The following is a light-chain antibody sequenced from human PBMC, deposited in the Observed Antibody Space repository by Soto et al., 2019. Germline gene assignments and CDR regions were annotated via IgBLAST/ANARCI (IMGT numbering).Light chain of an antibody. V-gene: IGLV2-11*01. CDR3: CSYAGSYIMI. CDR2: DVT. CDR1: SSDVGSYYY. Sequence: QSVLTQPRSVSGSPGQSVTISCTGVSSDVGSYYYVSWYQQYPGKAPKLIIFDVTARPSGVPNRFSGSKSGNTASLTISGLQADDEADYYCCSYAGSYIMIFGGGTKLTVL. J-gene: IGLJ2*01.